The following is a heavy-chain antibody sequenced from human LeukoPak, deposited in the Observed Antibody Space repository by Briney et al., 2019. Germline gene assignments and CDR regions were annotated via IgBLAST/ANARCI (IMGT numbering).Heavy chain of an antibody. D-gene: IGHD1-1*01. J-gene: IGHJ5*02. CDR1: GGSFSGYY. V-gene: IGHV4-34*01. Sequence: PSETLSLTCAVYGGSFSGYYWSWIRQPPGKGLEWIGEINHSGSTNYNPSLKSRVTISVDTSKNQFSLKLSSVTAADTAVYYCACTTSFNWFDPWGQGTLVTVSS. CDR2: INHSGST. CDR3: ACTTSFNWFDP.